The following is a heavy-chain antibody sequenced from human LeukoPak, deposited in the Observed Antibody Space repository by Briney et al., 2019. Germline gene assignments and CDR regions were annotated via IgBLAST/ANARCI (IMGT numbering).Heavy chain of an antibody. CDR3: ARGHDSSGYYYDYYGMDV. V-gene: IGHV1-8*01. J-gene: IGHJ6*02. Sequence: ASVKVSCKASGYTFTSYDINWVRQATGQGLEWMGWMNPNSGNTGYAQKFQGRVTMTRNTSISTAYMELSSLRSEDTAVYYCARGHDSSGYYYDYYGMDVWGQGTTVTVSS. CDR2: MNPNSGNT. CDR1: GYTFTSYD. D-gene: IGHD3-22*01.